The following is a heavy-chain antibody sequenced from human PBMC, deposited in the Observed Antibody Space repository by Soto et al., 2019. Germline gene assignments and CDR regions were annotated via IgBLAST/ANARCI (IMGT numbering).Heavy chain of an antibody. CDR2: IYYSGST. CDR1: GGSISSSSYY. V-gene: IGHV4-39*01. Sequence: SETLSLTCTVSGGSISSSSYYWGWIRQPPGKGLEWIGSIYYSGSTYYNPSLKCRVTISVDTSKNQFSLKLSSVTAADTAVYYCARHGKAGYQLLYDWFDPWGQGTLVTVSS. CDR3: ARHGKAGYQLLYDWFDP. D-gene: IGHD2-2*02. J-gene: IGHJ5*02.